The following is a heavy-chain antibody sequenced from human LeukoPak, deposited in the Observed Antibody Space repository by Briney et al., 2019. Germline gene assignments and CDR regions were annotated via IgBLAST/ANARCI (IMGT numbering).Heavy chain of an antibody. D-gene: IGHD1-7*01. CDR3: ARDRGITGTSFPIDY. V-gene: IGHV3-33*01. CDR1: GFTFSSYG. CDR2: IWYDGSNK. J-gene: IGHJ4*02. Sequence: SCKASGFTFSSYGMHWVRQAPGKGLEWVAVIWYDGSNKYYADSVKGRFTISRDNSKNTLYLQMNSLRAEDTAVYYCARDRGITGTSFPIDYWGQGTLVTVSS.